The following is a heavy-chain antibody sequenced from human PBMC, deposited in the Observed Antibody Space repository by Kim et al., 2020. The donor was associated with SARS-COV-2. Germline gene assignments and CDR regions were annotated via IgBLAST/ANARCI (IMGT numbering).Heavy chain of an antibody. CDR3: AKGRSGWYGRIDY. V-gene: IGHV3-30*18. CDR2: ISYDGSNK. Sequence: GGSLRLSCAASGFTFSSYGMHWVRQAPGKGLEWVAVISYDGSNKYYADSVKGRFTISRDNSKNTLYLQMNSLRAEDTAVYYCAKGRSGWYGRIDYWGQGTLVTVSS. D-gene: IGHD6-19*01. J-gene: IGHJ4*02. CDR1: GFTFSSYG.